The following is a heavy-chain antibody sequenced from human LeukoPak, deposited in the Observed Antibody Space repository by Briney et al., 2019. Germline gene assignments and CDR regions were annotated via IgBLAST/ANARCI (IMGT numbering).Heavy chain of an antibody. CDR1: GYTFTSYN. CDR3: ERGGIVVVPASAGYNWFDP. CDR2: ISGYNGHT. V-gene: IGHV1-18*04. Sequence: GASVKVSCKASGYTFTSYNIGWVRQAPGQGLEWMGWISGYNGHTNYARGLQGRATITTDESTSIAYMELSSLRSEDTAVYYCERGGIVVVPASAGYNWFDPWGQGTLVTVSS. D-gene: IGHD2-2*01. J-gene: IGHJ5*02.